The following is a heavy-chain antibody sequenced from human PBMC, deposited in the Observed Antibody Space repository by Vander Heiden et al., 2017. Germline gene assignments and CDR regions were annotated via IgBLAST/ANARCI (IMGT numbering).Heavy chain of an antibody. Sequence: TGYYMHWVRQAPGQGLEWMGRINPNSGGTNYAQKFQGRVTMTRDTSISTAYMELSRLRSDDAAVYYCARDEGRFPSFRLDYWGQGTLVTVSS. CDR1: TGYY. D-gene: IGHD3-3*01. J-gene: IGHJ4*02. CDR3: ARDEGRFPSFRLDY. CDR2: INPNSGGT. V-gene: IGHV1-2*06.